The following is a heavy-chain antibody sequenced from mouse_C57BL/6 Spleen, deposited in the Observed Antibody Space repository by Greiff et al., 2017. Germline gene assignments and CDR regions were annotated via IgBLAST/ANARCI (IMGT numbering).Heavy chain of an antibody. J-gene: IGHJ4*01. CDR3: ALTGRYAMDY. D-gene: IGHD4-1*01. CDR1: GYTFTSYW. Sequence: VQLQQPGAELVRPGSSVKLSCKASGYTFTSYWMDWVKQRPGQGLEWIGNIYPSDSETHYNQKFKDKATLTVDKSSSTAYMQLSSLTSEDSAVYYCALTGRYAMDYWGQGTSVTVSS. V-gene: IGHV1-61*01. CDR2: IYPSDSET.